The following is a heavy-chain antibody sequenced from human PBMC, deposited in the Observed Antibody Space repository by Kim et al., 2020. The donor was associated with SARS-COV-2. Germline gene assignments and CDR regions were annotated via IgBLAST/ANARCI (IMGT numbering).Heavy chain of an antibody. CDR2: INHSGST. Sequence: SETLSLTCAVYGGSFSGYYWSWIRQPPGKGLEWIGEINHSGSTNYNPSLKSRVTISVDTSKNQFSLKLSSVTAADTAVYYCARGREEITMIVVIRPYYYGMDVWGQGTTVTVSS. CDR1: GGSFSGYY. J-gene: IGHJ6*02. D-gene: IGHD3-22*01. V-gene: IGHV4-34*01. CDR3: ARGREEITMIVVIRPYYYGMDV.